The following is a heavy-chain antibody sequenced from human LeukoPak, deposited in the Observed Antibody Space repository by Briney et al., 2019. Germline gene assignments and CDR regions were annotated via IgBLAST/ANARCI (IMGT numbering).Heavy chain of an antibody. V-gene: IGHV3-21*01. CDR3: ARDRPTGASRLFVVQ. CDR2: MSSGSRNI. J-gene: IGHJ4*02. D-gene: IGHD3-3*01. CDR1: GFTFSSYC. Sequence: AESLSLTCAASGFTFSSYCLTWIRQSPGKGLEWISSMSSGSRNIYYADSVRGRFTISSDNAKNSLYPLMNSLRAEDTAVYYCARDRPTGASRLFVVQWGQGTLVTVSS.